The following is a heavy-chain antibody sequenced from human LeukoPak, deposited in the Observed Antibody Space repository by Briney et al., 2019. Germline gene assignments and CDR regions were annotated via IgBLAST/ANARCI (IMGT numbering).Heavy chain of an antibody. CDR1: GFTFSTCS. D-gene: IGHD1-26*01. CDR3: ARGLDYREPQGLDY. Sequence: PGGSLRLSCGASGFTFSTCSMNWVRQAPGKGLEWVSSISSSSSYIYYADSVKGRFTISRDNAKNSLYLQMNSLRAEDTAVYYCARGLDYREPQGLDYWGQGTLVTVSS. J-gene: IGHJ4*02. CDR2: ISSSSSYI. V-gene: IGHV3-21*01.